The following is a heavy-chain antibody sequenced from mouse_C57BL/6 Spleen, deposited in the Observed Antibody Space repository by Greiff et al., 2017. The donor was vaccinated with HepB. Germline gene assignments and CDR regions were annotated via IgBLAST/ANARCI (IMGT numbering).Heavy chain of an antibody. Sequence: VQLKESGPGLVKPSQSLSLTCSVTGYSITSGYYWNWIRQFPGNKLEWMGYISYDGSNNYNPSLKNRISITRDTSKNQFFLKLNSVTTEDTATYYCARHQGRGYFDYWGQGTTLTVSS. CDR3: ARHQGRGYFDY. D-gene: IGHD3-1*01. J-gene: IGHJ2*01. CDR2: ISYDGSN. V-gene: IGHV3-6*01. CDR1: GYSITSGYY.